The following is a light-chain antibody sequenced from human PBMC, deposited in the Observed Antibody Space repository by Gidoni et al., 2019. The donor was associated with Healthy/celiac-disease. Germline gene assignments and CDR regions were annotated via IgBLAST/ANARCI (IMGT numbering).Light chain of an antibody. Sequence: QSALTQPASVSGSPGQSSTISCTGTSSDVGSYNLVSWYQQHPGKAPKLMIYEGSKRPSGVSNRCSGSKSGNTASLTISGLQAEDEADYYCCSYAGSSTLGVFGGGTKLTVL. CDR1: SSDVGSYNL. J-gene: IGLJ3*02. V-gene: IGLV2-23*01. CDR2: EGS. CDR3: CSYAGSSTLGV.